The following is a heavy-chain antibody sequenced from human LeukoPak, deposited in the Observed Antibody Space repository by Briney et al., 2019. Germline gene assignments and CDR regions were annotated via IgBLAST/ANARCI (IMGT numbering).Heavy chain of an antibody. CDR2: IYYSGST. D-gene: IGHD5-24*01. CDR3: ARARDGYNNPWDY. CDR1: GGSISSYY. J-gene: IGHJ4*02. V-gene: IGHV4-59*12. Sequence: SETLSLTCTVSGGSISSYYWSWIRQPPGKGLEWIGYIYYSGSTNYNPSLKSRVTISVDTSKNQFSLKLSSVTAADTAVYYCARARDGYNNPWDYWGQGTLVTVSS.